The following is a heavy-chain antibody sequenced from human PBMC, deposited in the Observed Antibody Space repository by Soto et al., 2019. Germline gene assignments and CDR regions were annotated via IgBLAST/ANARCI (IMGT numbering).Heavy chain of an antibody. D-gene: IGHD3-9*01. CDR3: ARAPFRGLLRYFDWYSPTSNWFDP. CDR1: GSSFSSYG. J-gene: IGHJ5*02. Sequence: GGSLRLSCAASGSSFSSYGIHWVRQVPGKGLEWVAVISYDGTYKHYADSVKGRFTFSRDNSKNTVYLQMNSLRSEDTAVYYCARAPFRGLLRYFDWYSPTSNWFDPWGQGTLVTVSS. CDR2: ISYDGTYK. V-gene: IGHV3-30*03.